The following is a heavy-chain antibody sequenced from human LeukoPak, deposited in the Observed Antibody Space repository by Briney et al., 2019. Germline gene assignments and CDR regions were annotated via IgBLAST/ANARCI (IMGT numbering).Heavy chain of an antibody. V-gene: IGHV1-69*13. CDR1: GCSFGRYA. J-gene: IGHJ4*02. CDR3: ARSQGYSYGSSY. CDR2: IVPILGTA. D-gene: IGHD5-18*01. Sequence: SVKVSCKAPGCSFGRYAIGWVRQAPGQGLEWMGGIVPILGTANYAQKFQGRVTITADDSTGTAYMELTSLRSADTAVYYCARSQGYSYGSSYWGQGTLVTVSS.